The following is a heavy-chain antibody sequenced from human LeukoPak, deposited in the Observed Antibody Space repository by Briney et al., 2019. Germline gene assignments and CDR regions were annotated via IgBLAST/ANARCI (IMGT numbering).Heavy chain of an antibody. V-gene: IGHV3-74*01. CDR1: GFIFSDFW. J-gene: IGHJ3*02. Sequence: GGSLRLSCAVSGFIFSDFWMQWVRHVPGNGLVWVSRINGDGSSTDYAASVRGRFTISRDNAKYTLYLQMNSLRAEDTAVYYCARDGLPAARDIWGQGTMVTVSA. CDR2: INGDGSST. D-gene: IGHD6-6*01. CDR3: ARDGLPAARDI.